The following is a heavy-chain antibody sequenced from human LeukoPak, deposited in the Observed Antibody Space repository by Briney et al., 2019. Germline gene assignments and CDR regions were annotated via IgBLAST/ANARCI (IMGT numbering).Heavy chain of an antibody. CDR2: ISGSGDDT. CDR1: GFTFSSYA. J-gene: IGHJ4*02. V-gene: IGHV3-23*01. Sequence: GGSLRLSCAASGFTFSSYAMSWVRQAPGKGLEWVSGISGSGDDTYYADSVKGRFTISRDNSKNTLYLQMNSLRAEDTAVYYCAKLVVRYFDYWGQGTLVTVSS. CDR3: AKLVVRYFDY.